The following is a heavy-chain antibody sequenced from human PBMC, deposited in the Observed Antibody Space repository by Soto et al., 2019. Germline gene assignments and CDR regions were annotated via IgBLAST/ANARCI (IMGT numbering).Heavy chain of an antibody. CDR3: ARDLGGSSLYYFDY. CDR1: GFTFSSFN. D-gene: IGHD1-26*01. Sequence: GGSLRLSCAVSGFTFSSFNMNWVRQAPGKGLEWVSSITSSGTYIYYANSAKGRFTVSRDNARNSLYLQMNSLRAEDTAVYYCARDLGGSSLYYFDYWGPGTLVTVSS. J-gene: IGHJ4*02. CDR2: ITSSGTYI. V-gene: IGHV3-21*01.